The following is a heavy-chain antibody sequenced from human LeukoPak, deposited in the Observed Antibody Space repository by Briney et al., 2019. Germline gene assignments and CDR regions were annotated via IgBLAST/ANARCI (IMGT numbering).Heavy chain of an antibody. J-gene: IGHJ4*02. Sequence: SETLSLTCTVSGGSISSGGYFWSWIRQHPGKGLEWIGYIYYSGSTYYNPSLKSRVTISVDTSKNQFSLKLSSVTAADTAVYYCARAPRKDIVVVPAASPYSDYSGQGTLVTVSS. CDR3: ARAPRKDIVVVPAASPYSDY. CDR1: GGSISSGGYF. CDR2: IYYSGST. D-gene: IGHD2-2*01. V-gene: IGHV4-31*03.